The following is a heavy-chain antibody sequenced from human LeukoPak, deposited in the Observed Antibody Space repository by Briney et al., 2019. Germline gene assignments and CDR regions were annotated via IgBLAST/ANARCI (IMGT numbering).Heavy chain of an antibody. Sequence: SGGSVRLSCAASGFTFSTYAMHWVRQAPGRGLEWVAFIRYDGSNQYYADSVRGRFTTSRDNSNNTLYLQANSLRPEDTAVYYCAKPLSNYDFWSGYKNWGQGTLVTISS. J-gene: IGHJ4*02. CDR2: IRYDGSNQ. CDR3: AKPLSNYDFWSGYKN. D-gene: IGHD3-3*01. V-gene: IGHV3-30*02. CDR1: GFTFSTYA.